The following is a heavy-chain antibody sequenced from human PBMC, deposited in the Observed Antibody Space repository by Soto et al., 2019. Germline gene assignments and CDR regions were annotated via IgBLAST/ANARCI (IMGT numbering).Heavy chain of an antibody. CDR1: GFTVSNHY. CDR3: ARGKYDYVWGSYRYTLSDWFDP. D-gene: IGHD3-16*02. V-gene: IGHV3-66*01. CDR2: IYTRGDT. J-gene: IGHJ5*02. Sequence: GGSLRLSCAAPGFTVSNHYMSWVRQAPGKGLEWVAIIYTRGDTYYTDSVKGRFTISRDNSKNTLYLQMNSLRAEDTAVYYCARGKYDYVWGSYRYTLSDWFDPWGQGTLVTVSS.